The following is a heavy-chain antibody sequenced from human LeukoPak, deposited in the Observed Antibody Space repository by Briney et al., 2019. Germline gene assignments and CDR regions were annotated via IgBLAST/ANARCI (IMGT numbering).Heavy chain of an antibody. Sequence: PSETLSLTCTVSGGSISSSSYYWGWIRQPPGKGLEWIGSIYYSGSTYYNPSLKSRVTISVDTSKNQFSLKLSSVTAADTAVYYCARQVLPRLRYFDWLPYYFDYWGQGTLVTVSS. V-gene: IGHV4-39*01. CDR2: IYYSGST. CDR1: GGSISSSSYY. CDR3: ARQVLPRLRYFDWLPYYFDY. D-gene: IGHD3-9*01. J-gene: IGHJ4*02.